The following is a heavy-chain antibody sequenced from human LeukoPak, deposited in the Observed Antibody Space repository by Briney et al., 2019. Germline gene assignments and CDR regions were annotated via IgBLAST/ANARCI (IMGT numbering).Heavy chain of an antibody. CDR1: GYTFTGYL. Sequence: ASVKVSCKASGYTFTGYLIHWVRQAPGQGPEYMGWINPKSGATEYAQKFQGRVIMTRDTSTGTASMELSSLRSDDTAVYYCARDLLTSSNWELDYWGQGTLVTVSS. CDR3: ARDLLTSSNWELDY. CDR2: INPKSGAT. J-gene: IGHJ4*02. D-gene: IGHD1-26*01. V-gene: IGHV1-2*02.